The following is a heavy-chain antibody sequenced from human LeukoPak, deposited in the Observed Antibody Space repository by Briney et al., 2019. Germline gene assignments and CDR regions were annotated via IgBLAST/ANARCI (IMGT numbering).Heavy chain of an antibody. CDR1: GGSISSSSYY. CDR2: IYYSEST. D-gene: IGHD1-1*01. J-gene: IGHJ4*02. CDR3: ASRTTGTNWRYYFDY. Sequence: IPSETLSLTCTVSGGSISSSSYYWGWIRQPPGKGLEWIGSIYYSESTYYNPSLKSRVTISVDTSKNQFSLKLSSVTAADTAVYYCASRTTGTNWRYYFDYWGQGTLVTVSS. V-gene: IGHV4-39*07.